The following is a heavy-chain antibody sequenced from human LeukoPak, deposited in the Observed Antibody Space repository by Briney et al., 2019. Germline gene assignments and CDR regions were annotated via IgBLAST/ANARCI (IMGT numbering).Heavy chain of an antibody. CDR2: MNPNSGNT. CDR3: ARVVTVTLRRRYYYYGMDV. V-gene: IGHV1-8*01. D-gene: IGHD4-17*01. Sequence: GASVKVSCKASGYTFTSYDINWVRQATGQGLEWKGWMNPNSGNTGYAQKFQGRVTMTRNTSISTAYMELSSLRSEDTAVYYCARVVTVTLRRRYYYYGMDVWGQGTTVTVSS. J-gene: IGHJ6*02. CDR1: GYTFTSYD.